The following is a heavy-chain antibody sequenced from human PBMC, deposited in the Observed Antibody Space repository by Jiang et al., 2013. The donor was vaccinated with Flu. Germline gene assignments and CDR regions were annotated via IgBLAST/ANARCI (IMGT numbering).Heavy chain of an antibody. CDR3: VREVRGIYRRFDP. Sequence: PGLVKPSQTLSLTCTVSGASITNGDFYWSWIRQSPGKGLEWIGYIYYTGSTYYNPSLKSRVMISIDTSKKQFSLELSSVTAADTAVYSCVREVRGIYRRFDPWGQGILVTVSS. J-gene: IGHJ5*02. CDR1: GASITNGDFY. D-gene: IGHD1-26*01. CDR2: IYYTGST. V-gene: IGHV4-30-4*01.